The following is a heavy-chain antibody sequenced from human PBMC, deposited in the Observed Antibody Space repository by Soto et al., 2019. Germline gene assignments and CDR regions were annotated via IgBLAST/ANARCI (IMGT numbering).Heavy chain of an antibody. CDR2: ISYDGSNK. CDR3: AVGLGSGSSNVPSPFDY. D-gene: IGHD1-26*01. V-gene: IGHV3-30*03. Sequence: GGSLRLSCAASGFTFSSYGMHWVRQAPGKGLEWVAVISYDGSNKYYADSVKGRFTISRDNSKNTLYLQMNSLRAEDTAVYYCAVGLGSGSSNVPSPFDYWGQGTLVTVSS. J-gene: IGHJ4*02. CDR1: GFTFSSYG.